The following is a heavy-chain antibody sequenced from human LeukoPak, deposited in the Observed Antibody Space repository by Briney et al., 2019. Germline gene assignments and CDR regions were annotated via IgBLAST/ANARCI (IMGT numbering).Heavy chain of an antibody. CDR3: ARDPRLRYSGYDSPPVSWFDP. V-gene: IGHV4-59*01. Sequence: SETLSLTCTVSGGSISSYYWSWIRKPPGKELEGIGYIYYSGSTNYNPSLKSRVTISVDTSKNQFSLKLSSVTAADTAVYYCARDPRLRYSGYDSPPVSWFDPWGQGTLVTVSS. CDR1: GGSISSYY. D-gene: IGHD5-12*01. J-gene: IGHJ5*02. CDR2: IYYSGST.